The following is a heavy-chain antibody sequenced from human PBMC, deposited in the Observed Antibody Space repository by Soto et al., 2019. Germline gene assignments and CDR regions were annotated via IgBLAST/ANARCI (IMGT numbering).Heavy chain of an antibody. CDR1: GGSVSRGGYY. V-gene: IGHV4-31*03. CDR3: ARERIDSWPTMFFVF. J-gene: IGHJ4*02. D-gene: IGHD3-10*02. CDR2: IYSTGST. Sequence: QVQLQESGPGLVKPSQTLSLTCSVSGGSVSRGGYYWSWIRQLPGRGLEWIGYIYSTGSTLYNPSLKSRVALSMDTSKNHFALNLTSVTAADTAVYYCARERIDSWPTMFFVFWGQGSLVTVSS.